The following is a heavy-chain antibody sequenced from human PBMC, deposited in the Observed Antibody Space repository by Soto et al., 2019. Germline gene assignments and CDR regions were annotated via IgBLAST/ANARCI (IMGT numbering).Heavy chain of an antibody. CDR3: ARNDYQLLYWFDP. J-gene: IGHJ5*02. V-gene: IGHV4-39*01. CDR2: IYYSGST. CDR1: GCSISSSSYY. Sequence: PSETLSLTCTFSGCSISSSSYYLGWIRQPPGKGLEWIGSIYYSGSTYYNPSLKSRVTISVDTSKNQFSLKLSSVTAADTAVYYCARNDYQLLYWFDPWGQGTLVTVSS. D-gene: IGHD2-2*01.